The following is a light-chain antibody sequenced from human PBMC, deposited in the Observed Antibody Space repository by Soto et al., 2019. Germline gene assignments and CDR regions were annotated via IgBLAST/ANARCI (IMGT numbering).Light chain of an antibody. V-gene: IGKV1-5*03. CDR3: QQYNSYSRT. Sequence: DIQMTKSPSSLSASVGDRGTITCRASQSINDYLSWYQQKPGKAPKLLIYKASSLESGVPSRFSGSGSGTEFTLTISSLQPDDFATYYCQQYNSYSRTFGQGTKVDI. CDR2: KAS. J-gene: IGKJ1*01. CDR1: QSINDY.